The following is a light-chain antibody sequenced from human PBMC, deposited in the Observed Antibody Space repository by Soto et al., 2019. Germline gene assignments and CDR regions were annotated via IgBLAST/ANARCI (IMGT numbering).Light chain of an antibody. Sequence: DIPMTQSPSTLSASVGDRVTITCRASQTISSWLAWYQQKPGKAPKLLIYKASSLESGVPSRFSGSGSGTEFTLTISSLQPDDFATYYCQQYSSPYTFGQGTKLEIK. V-gene: IGKV1-5*03. J-gene: IGKJ2*01. CDR3: QQYSSPYT. CDR1: QTISSW. CDR2: KAS.